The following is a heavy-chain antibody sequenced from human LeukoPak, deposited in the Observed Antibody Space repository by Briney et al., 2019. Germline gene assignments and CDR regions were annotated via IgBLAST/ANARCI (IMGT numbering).Heavy chain of an antibody. CDR1: GYTFTSYY. D-gene: IGHD2-2*01. Sequence: ASVKVSCKASGYTFTSYYMHWVRQAPGQGLEWMGIINPSGGSTSYAQKFQGRVTMTRDTSTSTVYMELSSLRSEDTAVYYCARAHLAHCSSTSCYSRWFDPWGQGTLVTVSS. V-gene: IGHV1-46*01. J-gene: IGHJ5*02. CDR2: INPSGGST. CDR3: ARAHLAHCSSTSCYSRWFDP.